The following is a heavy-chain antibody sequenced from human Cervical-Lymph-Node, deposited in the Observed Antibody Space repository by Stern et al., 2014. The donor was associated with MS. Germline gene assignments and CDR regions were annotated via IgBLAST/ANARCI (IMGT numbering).Heavy chain of an antibody. CDR3: ARGRGIALRPDY. J-gene: IGHJ4*02. CDR1: GYSLTNTW. CDR2: IYPGDSET. Sequence: EVQLVQSGAELKKPGESLRISCKGSGYSLTNTWLGWVRQMPGKGLEWMGIIYPGDSETRYSPSFQGQVTISADKSINTAYLQWSSLKASDTAMYYCARGRGIALRPDYWGQGTLVTVSS. D-gene: IGHD6-13*01. V-gene: IGHV5-51*03.